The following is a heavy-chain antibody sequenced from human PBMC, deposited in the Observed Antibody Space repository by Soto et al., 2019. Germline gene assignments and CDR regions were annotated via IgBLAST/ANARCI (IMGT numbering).Heavy chain of an antibody. V-gene: IGHV3-23*01. J-gene: IGHJ4*02. Sequence: PGGSLRLSCTASGFTFSSYAMSWVRQAPGKGLEWVSAISGSGGSTYYADSVKGRFTISRDNSKNTLYLQMNSLRAEDTAVYYCAKDSDTYYDIFGIVVVIDPDYWGQGTLVTVSS. CDR3: AKDSDTYYDIFGIVVVIDPDY. CDR2: ISGSGGST. D-gene: IGHD3-22*01. CDR1: GFTFSSYA.